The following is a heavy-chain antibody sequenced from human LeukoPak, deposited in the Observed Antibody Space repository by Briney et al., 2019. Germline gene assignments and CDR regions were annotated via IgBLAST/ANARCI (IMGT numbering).Heavy chain of an antibody. V-gene: IGHV3-23*01. CDR2: ISGSGGST. Sequence: PGGSLRLSCAASGFTFSSYAMSWVRQAPGKGLEWVSAISGSGGSTYYADSVKGRFTISRDNSKNTLYLQMNSLRAEDTAVYYCVWVQRSSYFGDWFYYFDYWGQGTLVTVSS. CDR1: GFTFSSYA. CDR3: VWVQRSSYFGDWFYYFDY. D-gene: IGHD2-21*02. J-gene: IGHJ4*02.